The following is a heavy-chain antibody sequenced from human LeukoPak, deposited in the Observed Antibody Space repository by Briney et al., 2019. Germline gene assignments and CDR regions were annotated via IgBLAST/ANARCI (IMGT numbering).Heavy chain of an antibody. J-gene: IGHJ3*02. V-gene: IGHV3-21*01. Sequence: GGSLRLSCAASGFTFSSYWMHWVRQAPGKGLEWVSSISSSSSYIYYADSVKGRFTISRDNAKNSLYLQMNSLRVEDTAVYYCARDPRRGYSGSDDAFNIWGQGTMVTVSS. CDR2: ISSSSSYI. CDR1: GFTFSSYW. D-gene: IGHD5-12*01. CDR3: ARDPRRGYSGSDDAFNI.